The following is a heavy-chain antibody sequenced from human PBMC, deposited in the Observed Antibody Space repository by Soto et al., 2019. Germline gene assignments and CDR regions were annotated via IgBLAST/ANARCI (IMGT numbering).Heavy chain of an antibody. CDR1: GGSISSSSYY. D-gene: IGHD6-13*01. J-gene: IGHJ4*02. Sequence: SETLSLICTVSGGSISSSSYYWGWIRQPPGKGLEWIGNIYYGGSTYYNPSLKSRVTISVDTSKNQFSLKLTSVTAADTAVYYCANVLGYSSSWYYFDYWGQGTLVTVSS. CDR2: IYYGGST. CDR3: ANVLGYSSSWYYFDY. V-gene: IGHV4-39*01.